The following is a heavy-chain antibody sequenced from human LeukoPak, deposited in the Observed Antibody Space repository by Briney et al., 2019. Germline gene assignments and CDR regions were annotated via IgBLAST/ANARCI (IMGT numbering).Heavy chain of an antibody. J-gene: IGHJ5*02. CDR1: GGSFSGYY. D-gene: IGHD3-10*01. CDR3: ARGSVRGEFDP. CDR2: INHSGST. V-gene: IGHV4-34*01. Sequence: PSETLSLTCAVYGGSFSGYYWSWIRQPPGKGLEWIGEINHSGSTNYNPPLKSRVTIPVDTSKNQFSLKLSSVTAADTAVYSCARGSVRGEFDPWGQGTLVTVSS.